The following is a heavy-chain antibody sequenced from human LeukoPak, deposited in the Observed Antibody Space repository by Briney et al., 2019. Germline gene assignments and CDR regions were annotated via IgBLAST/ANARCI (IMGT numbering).Heavy chain of an antibody. V-gene: IGHV4-39*07. J-gene: IGHJ4*02. Sequence: PSETLSLTCTVSSGSISTSNYYWGWVRQPPGKALEWSGNIFYSGSTYYSPSLKSRVTISLDTSKNQFSLKLSSVTAADTAVYYCARGGYCGGDCYFYYWGQGTLVTVSS. D-gene: IGHD2-21*02. CDR2: IFYSGST. CDR1: SGSISTSNYY. CDR3: ARGGYCGGDCYFYY.